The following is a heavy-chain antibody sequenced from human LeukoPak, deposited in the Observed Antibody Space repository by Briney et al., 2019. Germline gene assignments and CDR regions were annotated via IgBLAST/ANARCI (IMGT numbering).Heavy chain of an antibody. CDR1: GFTFSSYG. J-gene: IGHJ3*02. CDR2: ISYDGSNK. V-gene: IGHV3-30*03. D-gene: IGHD5-24*01. Sequence: QSGGSLRLSCAASGFTFSSYGMHWVRQAPGKGLEWVAVISYDGSNKYYADSVKGRFTISRDNSKNTLYLQMNSLRVEDTAVYYCATGRDGYNSKDAFDIWGQGTMVTVSS. CDR3: ATGRDGYNSKDAFDI.